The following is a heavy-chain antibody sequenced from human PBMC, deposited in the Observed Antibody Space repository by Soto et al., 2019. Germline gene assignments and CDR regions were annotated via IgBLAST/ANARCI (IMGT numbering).Heavy chain of an antibody. V-gene: IGHV3-48*02. CDR1: GFTFSSYS. J-gene: IGHJ2*01. D-gene: IGHD5-12*01. Sequence: PGGSLRLSCAASGFTFSSYSMNWVRQAPGKGLEWVSYISSSSSTIYYADSVKGRFTISRDNAKNSLYLQMNSLRDEDTAVYYCARVYSGYDQDSYWYFDLWGRGTLVTVSS. CDR2: ISSSSSTI. CDR3: ARVYSGYDQDSYWYFDL.